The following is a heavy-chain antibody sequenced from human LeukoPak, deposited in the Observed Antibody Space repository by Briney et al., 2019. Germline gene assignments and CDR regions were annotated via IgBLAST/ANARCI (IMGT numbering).Heavy chain of an antibody. D-gene: IGHD1-26*01. CDR3: ARRGGSGGAFDY. J-gene: IGHJ4*02. V-gene: IGHV4-39*01. Sequence: SETLSLTCSVSGASLSGGTYYWGWIRHPPGKGLEWIGSIYYTGSTYDNPSLKSRVTISVDTSKNQFSLKLSSVTAADTAVYYCARRGGSGGAFDYWGQGTLVTVSS. CDR2: IYYTGST. CDR1: GASLSGGTYY.